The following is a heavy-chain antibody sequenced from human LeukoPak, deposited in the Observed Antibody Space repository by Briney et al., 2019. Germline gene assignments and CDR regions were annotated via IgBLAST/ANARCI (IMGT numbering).Heavy chain of an antibody. CDR2: INHSGST. V-gene: IGHV4-34*01. CDR3: ARQAIAASVGMDV. J-gene: IGHJ6*02. CDR1: GGSFSGYY. Sequence: SETLSLTCAVYGGSFSGYYWSWIRQPPGKGLEWIGEINHSGSTNYNPSLKSRVTISVDTSKNQFSLKLSSVTAADTAVYYCARQAIAASVGMDVWGQGTTVTVSS. D-gene: IGHD6-25*01.